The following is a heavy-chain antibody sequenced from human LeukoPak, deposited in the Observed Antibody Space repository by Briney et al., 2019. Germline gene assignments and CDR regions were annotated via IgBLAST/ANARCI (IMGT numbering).Heavy chain of an antibody. J-gene: IGHJ3*02. CDR3: VKMGQWLEDAFGI. V-gene: IGHV3-23*01. D-gene: IGHD6-19*01. Sequence: GGSLRLSCAASGFTFSSYAMSWVRQAPGKGLEWVSVISGSGGTTYYAGSVQGRFTISRDNSKNMLYLQMNNLRAEDTAIYYCVKMGQWLEDAFGIWGQGTMVTVSS. CDR1: GFTFSSYA. CDR2: ISGSGGTT.